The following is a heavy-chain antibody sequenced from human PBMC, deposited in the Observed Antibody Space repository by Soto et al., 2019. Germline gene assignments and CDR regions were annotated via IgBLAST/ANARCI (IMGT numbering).Heavy chain of an antibody. D-gene: IGHD6-19*01. CDR2: ISGSGGST. Sequence: EVQLLESGGGLVQPGGSLRLSCAASGFTFSSYVISWVRQAPGKGLEWVSGISGSGGSTYYADSVKGRCTISRDNSKDTVYPQMNSLRAGDTAVYYCAKESSRGWVDYWGQGTLVTVSS. CDR1: GFTFSSYV. CDR3: AKESSRGWVDY. V-gene: IGHV3-23*01. J-gene: IGHJ4*02.